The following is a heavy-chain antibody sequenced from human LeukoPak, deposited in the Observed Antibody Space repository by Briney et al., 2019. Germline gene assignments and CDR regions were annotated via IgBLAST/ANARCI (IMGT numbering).Heavy chain of an antibody. V-gene: IGHV3-7*03. Sequence: GGSLRLSCAASGFTFSSYWMSWVRQAPGKGLEWVANIKQDGSEKYYVDSVKGRFTISRDNAKNSLYLQMNSLRAEDTAFYCAHGGSGNFDYWGQGTLVTVSS. D-gene: IGHD3-10*01. CDR3: AHGGSGNFDY. CDR1: GFTFSSYW. J-gene: IGHJ4*02. CDR2: IKQDGSEK.